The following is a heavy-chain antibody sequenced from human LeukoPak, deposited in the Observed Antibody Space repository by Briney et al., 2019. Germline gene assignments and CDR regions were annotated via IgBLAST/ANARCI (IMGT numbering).Heavy chain of an antibody. V-gene: IGHV3-33*06. D-gene: IGHD3-10*01. CDR1: GFNFSSYG. CDR2: IWFDGSDK. Sequence: GGSLRLSCTASGFNFSSYGMHWVRQAPGKGLECVAAIWFDGSDKFYAGSVKGRFIISRDNSKNTLYLQMHSLRDEDTAVYYCAKEGSASGIYYMDVWGKGTTVTVSS. CDR3: AKEGSASGIYYMDV. J-gene: IGHJ6*03.